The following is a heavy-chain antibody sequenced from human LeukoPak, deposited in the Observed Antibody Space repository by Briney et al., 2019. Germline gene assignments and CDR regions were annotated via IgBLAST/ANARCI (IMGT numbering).Heavy chain of an antibody. J-gene: IGHJ6*03. V-gene: IGHV3-30*02. Sequence: PGGSLRLSCAASGFTFSSFGMLWVPQAPGKGLEWVACIRYDGSNKNYADSVKGRFTISTDNSTNTQYLRMSSLRAEATAVYYCAKISPYSRSGRRNYYYNYMDVWGKGTTVTVSS. CDR3: AKISPYSRSGRRNYYYNYMDV. D-gene: IGHD6-6*01. CDR1: GFTFSSFG. CDR2: IRYDGSNK.